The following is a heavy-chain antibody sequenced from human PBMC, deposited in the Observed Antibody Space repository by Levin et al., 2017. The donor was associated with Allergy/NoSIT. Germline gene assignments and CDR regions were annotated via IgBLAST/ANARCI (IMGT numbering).Heavy chain of an antibody. J-gene: IGHJ4*02. CDR3: ARLWTGPCSGGNCHEFDH. CDR2: IFSNDEK. Sequence: GSGPTLVKPTETLTLTCTVSGFSLSSTRLGVSWIRQPPGKAPEWLAHIFSNDEKAYSTSLKTRLTISKDTSKSQVVLAMANMDPVDTATYYCARLWTGPCSGGNCHEFDHWGQGILVTVSS. D-gene: IGHD2-15*01. CDR1: GFSLSSTRLG. V-gene: IGHV2-26*01.